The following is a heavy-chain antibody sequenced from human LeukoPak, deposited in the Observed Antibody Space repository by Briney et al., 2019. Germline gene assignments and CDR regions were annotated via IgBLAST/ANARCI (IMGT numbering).Heavy chain of an antibody. Sequence: ASVKVSCKVSGYTLTELSMHWVRQAPGKGLEWMGGFDPEDGETTYAQKFQGRVTMTEDTSTDTAYMELSSLRSEDTAVYYCATDPGGSGGSVYAFDIWGQGTMVTVSS. V-gene: IGHV1-24*01. CDR2: FDPEDGET. CDR1: GYTLTELS. D-gene: IGHD2-15*01. CDR3: ATDPGGSGGSVYAFDI. J-gene: IGHJ3*02.